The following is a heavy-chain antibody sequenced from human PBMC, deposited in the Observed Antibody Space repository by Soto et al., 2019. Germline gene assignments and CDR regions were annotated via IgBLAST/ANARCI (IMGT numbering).Heavy chain of an antibody. CDR3: ARIEPRYYYYMDV. J-gene: IGHJ6*03. CDR1: GFSLSNARMA. CDR2: IFSNDEQ. Sequence: QVTLKESGPVLVKPTETLTLTFTVSGFSLSNARMAVSWIRQPPGKALEWLAHIFSNDEQSYSTSLKSRLTISKDTSKSQVVLTMTNMDPVDTATYYCARIEPRYYYYMDVWGRGTTVAVSS. V-gene: IGHV2-26*01.